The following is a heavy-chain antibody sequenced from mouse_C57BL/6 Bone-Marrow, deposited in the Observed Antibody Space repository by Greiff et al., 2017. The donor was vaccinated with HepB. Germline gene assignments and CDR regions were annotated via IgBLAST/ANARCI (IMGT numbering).Heavy chain of an antibody. CDR3: ARWGLRPFFDY. CDR1: GYTFTSYG. J-gene: IGHJ2*01. CDR2: IYPRSGNT. Sequence: VMLVESGAELARPGASVKLSCKASGYTFTSYGISWVKQRTGQGLEWIGEIYPRSGNTYYNEKFKGKATLTADKSSSTAYMELRSLTSEDSAVYFCARWGLRPFFDYWGQGTTLTVSS. V-gene: IGHV1-81*01. D-gene: IGHD2-4*01.